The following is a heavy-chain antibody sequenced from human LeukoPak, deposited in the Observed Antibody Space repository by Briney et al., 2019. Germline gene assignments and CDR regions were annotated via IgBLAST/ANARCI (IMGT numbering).Heavy chain of an antibody. J-gene: IGHJ4*02. V-gene: IGHV3-23*01. CDR1: GFTFSSYA. CDR3: AKLSSYYDFWSGYYS. Sequence: GGSLRLSCAASGFTFSSYAMSWVRQAPGKGLEWVSAISGSGADTYYAASVKGRFTISRDNSKNTLYLQMTSLRGGDTAVYYCAKLSSYYDFWSGYYSWGQGTLVTVSS. CDR2: ISGSGADT. D-gene: IGHD3-3*01.